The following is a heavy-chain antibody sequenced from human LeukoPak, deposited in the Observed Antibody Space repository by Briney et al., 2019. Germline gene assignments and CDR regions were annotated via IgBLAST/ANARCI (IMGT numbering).Heavy chain of an antibody. Sequence: SETLSLTCTVSGGSISSYYWSWIRQPPGKGLEWIGYISYSGTTNYNPSLKSRVTISVDTSKNQFPLKLSSVTAADTAVYYCARATAAPGTKHFDFWGQGALVSASS. J-gene: IGHJ4*02. CDR1: GGSISSYY. CDR2: ISYSGTT. D-gene: IGHD6-13*01. CDR3: ARATAAPGTKHFDF. V-gene: IGHV4-59*08.